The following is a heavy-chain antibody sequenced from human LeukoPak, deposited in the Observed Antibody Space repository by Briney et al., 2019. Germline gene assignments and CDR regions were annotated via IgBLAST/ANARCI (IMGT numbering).Heavy chain of an antibody. Sequence: GGSLRLSCVGSGFTFSTNAMSWVRQAPGKGLEWVSAVSGSADSTYYADSVKGQFAISRDNSKNTLYLQMNSLRAEDTAVYFCAKDRARGGTTDFDYWGQGTLVTVSS. V-gene: IGHV3-23*01. CDR1: GFTFSTNA. D-gene: IGHD1-7*01. CDR3: AKDRARGGTTDFDY. J-gene: IGHJ4*02. CDR2: VSGSADST.